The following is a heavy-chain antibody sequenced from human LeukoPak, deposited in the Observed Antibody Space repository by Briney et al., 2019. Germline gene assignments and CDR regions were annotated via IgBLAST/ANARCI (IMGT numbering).Heavy chain of an antibody. J-gene: IGHJ4*02. V-gene: IGHV3-30*02. CDR2: IRSDGSTK. CDR1: GFTFSSYA. Sequence: GGSLRLSCAASGFTFSSYAMHWVRQAPGKGLEWVAFIRSDGSTKYYADSVKGRFTISRDNSKNTLYVQMNSLRAEDTAVYYCAKDRPTPYFDYWGQGTLVTVSS. CDR3: AKDRPTPYFDY.